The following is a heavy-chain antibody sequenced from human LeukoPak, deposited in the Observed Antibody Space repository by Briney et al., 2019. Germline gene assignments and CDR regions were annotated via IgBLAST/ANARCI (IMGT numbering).Heavy chain of an antibody. V-gene: IGHV1-2*04. CDR1: GYTFTGYY. Sequence: GASVKVSCKASGYTFTGYYMHWVRQAPGQGLEWMGWINPNSGGTNYAQKFQGWVTMTRDTSISTAYMELSRLRSDDTAVYYCARDAMVWGVNYGMDVWGQGTTVTVSS. D-gene: IGHD3-10*01. CDR2: INPNSGGT. CDR3: ARDAMVWGVNYGMDV. J-gene: IGHJ6*02.